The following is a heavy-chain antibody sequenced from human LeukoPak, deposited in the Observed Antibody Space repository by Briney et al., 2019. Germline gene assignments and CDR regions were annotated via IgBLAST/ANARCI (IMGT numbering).Heavy chain of an antibody. Sequence: SETLSLTSTVSGGSISSSSAYWGWIRQPPGKGLEWIGSIYYSKNTYYNPPLKSRVTISADTSKNQFSLTLGSVSATDTAVYYCVSPRGFSYGYFDYWGQGTLVTVSS. V-gene: IGHV4-39*01. CDR1: GGSISSSSAY. J-gene: IGHJ4*02. CDR2: IYYSKNT. CDR3: VSPRGFSYGYFDY. D-gene: IGHD5-18*01.